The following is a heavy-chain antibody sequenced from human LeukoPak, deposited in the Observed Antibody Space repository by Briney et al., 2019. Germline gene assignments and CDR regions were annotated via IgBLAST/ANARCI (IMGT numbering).Heavy chain of an antibody. Sequence: SETLALTHTVSGGFISSYYWSGMRQPAGKALEWIGGIYTSASINDIPPIKSRVSISVDKSKNPFPLTLSSVTSAATAVYSCARVIVSFVVVTVGWFDPWGQGTLVTVSS. CDR2: IYTSASI. J-gene: IGHJ5*02. CDR1: GGFISSYY. V-gene: IGHV4-4*07. CDR3: ARVIVSFVVVTVGWFDP. D-gene: IGHD2-2*01.